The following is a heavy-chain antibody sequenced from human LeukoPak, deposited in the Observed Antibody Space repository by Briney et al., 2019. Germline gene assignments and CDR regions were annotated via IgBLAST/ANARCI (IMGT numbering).Heavy chain of an antibody. J-gene: IGHJ4*02. Sequence: SETLSLTCSVSGGSITSSKYYWGWIRQPPGKGLEWIGSIHYSGSTYYNPSLKSRVTISVDTSKNQFSLKLSSVTAADTAVYYCARGRGYYDSSGYSHWGQGTLVTVSS. V-gene: IGHV4-39*07. CDR3: ARGRGYYDSSGYSH. CDR1: GGSITSSKYY. D-gene: IGHD3-22*01. CDR2: IHYSGST.